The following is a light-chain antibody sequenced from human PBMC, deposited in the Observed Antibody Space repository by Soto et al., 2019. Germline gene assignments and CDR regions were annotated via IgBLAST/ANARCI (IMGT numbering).Light chain of an antibody. Sequence: EIVLTQSPATLSLSPGERATLSCRAGQSVSSYLAWYQQKPGQAPRLLIYDASNRATGIPARFSGSGSGTDFTLTISSLEPEDFAVYYCQQRSNWLALTFGGGTKVDIK. J-gene: IGKJ4*01. CDR3: QQRSNWLALT. V-gene: IGKV3-11*01. CDR2: DAS. CDR1: QSVSSY.